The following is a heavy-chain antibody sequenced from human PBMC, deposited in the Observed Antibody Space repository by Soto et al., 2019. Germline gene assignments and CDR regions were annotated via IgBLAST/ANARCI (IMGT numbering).Heavy chain of an antibody. CDR1: GFTFTSYA. D-gene: IGHD2-2*01. CDR3: AKQITNWYFAL. J-gene: IGHJ2*01. V-gene: IGHV3-23*01. Sequence: GGSLRLSCAASGFTFTSYAMSWVRQAPGKGLEWVSSISGGGGSTYYADSVKGRFTISRDNSKNTLYLQMNSLRAEDTAIYYCAKQITNWYFALWGRGTLVTVSS. CDR2: ISGGGGST.